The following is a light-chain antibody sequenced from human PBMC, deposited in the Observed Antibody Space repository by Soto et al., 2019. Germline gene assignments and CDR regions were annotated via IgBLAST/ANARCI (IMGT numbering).Light chain of an antibody. Sequence: QSVLTQPPSASGTPGQNVTISCSGSSSNIGSNIVNWYQQLPGTDPKLLIYSNNQRPSGGPDRFSGSKSATSASLAISGLQSEDEADYYCAAWDVSLNGWVFGGGTKLTVL. V-gene: IGLV1-44*01. CDR3: AAWDVSLNGWV. J-gene: IGLJ3*02. CDR1: SSNIGSNI. CDR2: SNN.